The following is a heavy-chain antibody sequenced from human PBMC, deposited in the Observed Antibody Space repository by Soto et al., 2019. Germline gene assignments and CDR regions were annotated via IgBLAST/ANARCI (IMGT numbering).Heavy chain of an antibody. CDR2: IHIPGGRA. Sequence: GGSLRLSCAASGFTFTTSAISWVRQAPGKGLEWISLIHIPGGRATYADSVRGRFTISIDNSENTVFLQMNSLRAEDTAIYYCGGHWYNYWGQGTSVTSPQ. V-gene: IGHV3-23*01. CDR3: GGHWYNY. J-gene: IGHJ4*02. CDR1: GFTFTTSA. D-gene: IGHD1-20*01.